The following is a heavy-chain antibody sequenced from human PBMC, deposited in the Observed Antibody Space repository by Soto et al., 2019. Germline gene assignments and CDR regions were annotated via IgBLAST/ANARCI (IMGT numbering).Heavy chain of an antibody. CDR3: TTDLSPPKSTVI. Sequence: EVQLVESGGGLVKPGGSLRLSCAASGFTFSNAWMSWVRQAPGKGLEWVGRIKSKTDGGTTDYAAPVKGRFTISRDDSKNTLYLQMNSLKTEETAVYYCTTDLSPPKSTVIWGQGTLVTVSS. CDR1: GFTFSNAW. D-gene: IGHD4-17*01. V-gene: IGHV3-15*01. CDR2: IKSKTDGGTT. J-gene: IGHJ4*02.